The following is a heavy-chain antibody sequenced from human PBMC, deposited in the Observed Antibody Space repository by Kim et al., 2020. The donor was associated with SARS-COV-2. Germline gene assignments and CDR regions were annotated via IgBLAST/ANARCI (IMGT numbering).Heavy chain of an antibody. CDR1: GFSVGSDW. Sequence: GGSLRLSCAASGFSVGSDWMHWVRQAPGKGLEWVARINEDGSTTTYADSVKGRFSISRDSAKNMLFLEMNNLRVEDTAIYYCSRDTFGPCDHWGRGTLVTVSS. CDR3: SRDTFGPCDH. V-gene: IGHV3-74*01. J-gene: IGHJ4*02. CDR2: INEDGSTT. D-gene: IGHD3-3*01.